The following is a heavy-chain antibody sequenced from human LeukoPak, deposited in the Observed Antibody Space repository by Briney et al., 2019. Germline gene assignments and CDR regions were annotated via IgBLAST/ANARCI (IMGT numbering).Heavy chain of an antibody. D-gene: IGHD2-15*01. CDR1: GGTFSSYA. CDR2: IIPIFGIA. CDR3: ARGSCSGGSCYPALAYYFDY. Sequence: ASVKVSCKASGGTFSSYAISWVRQAPEQGLEWMGRIIPIFGIANYAQKFQGRVTITADKSTSTAYMELSSLRSEDTAVYYCARGSCSGGSCYPALAYYFDYWGQGTLVTVSS. V-gene: IGHV1-69*04. J-gene: IGHJ4*02.